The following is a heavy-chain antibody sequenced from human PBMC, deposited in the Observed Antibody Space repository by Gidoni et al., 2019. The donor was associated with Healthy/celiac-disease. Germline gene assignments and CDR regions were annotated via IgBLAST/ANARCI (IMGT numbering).Heavy chain of an antibody. J-gene: IGHJ4*02. D-gene: IGHD3-16*02. CDR3: ARGSGDMITFGGVIVSSWGAY. Sequence: QVQLVQSGAEVKKTGASVKVSCKASGYTFTRSYMHWVRQAPGPGLEWMGWINPNSGGTNYAQKFQGRVTMTRDTSISTAYMELSRLRSDDTAVYYCARGSGDMITFGGVIVSSWGAYWGQGTLVTVSS. V-gene: IGHV1-2*02. CDR1: GYTFTRSY. CDR2: INPNSGGT.